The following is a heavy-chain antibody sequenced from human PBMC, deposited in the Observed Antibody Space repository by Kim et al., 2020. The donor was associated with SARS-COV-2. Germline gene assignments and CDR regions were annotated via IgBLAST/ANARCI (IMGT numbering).Heavy chain of an antibody. V-gene: IGHV3-23*01. CDR3: AAAGFGEFLGGMDV. CDR1: GFTFSSYA. CDR2: ISGSGGST. Sequence: GGSLRLSCAASGFTFSSYAMSWVRQAPGKGLEWVSAISGSGGSTYYADSVKGRFTISRDNSKNTLYLQMNSLRAEDTTVHYCAAAGFGEFLGGMDVWGQGPTVSVSS. J-gene: IGHJ6*02. D-gene: IGHD3-10*01.